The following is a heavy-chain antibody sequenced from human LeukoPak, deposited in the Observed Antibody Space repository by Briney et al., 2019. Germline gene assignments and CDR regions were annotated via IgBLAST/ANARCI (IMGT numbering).Heavy chain of an antibody. CDR2: IRATAGTT. CDR3: AKGGYTSHYDY. J-gene: IGHJ4*02. V-gene: IGHV3-23*01. Sequence: GGSLRLSCAASGFTFSSYAMTWVRQAPGNGLQWVSTIRATAGTTYYADSVQGRFTISRDNSKNTVFLQMNSLRAEDTAVYYCAKGGYTSHYDYWGQGTLVTVSS. CDR1: GFTFSSYA. D-gene: IGHD5-12*01.